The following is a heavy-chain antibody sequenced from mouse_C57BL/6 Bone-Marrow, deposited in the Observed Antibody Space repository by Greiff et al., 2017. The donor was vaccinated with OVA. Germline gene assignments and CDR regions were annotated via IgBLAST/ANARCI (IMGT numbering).Heavy chain of an antibody. CDR1: GFNIKDDY. CDR3: TSNYPYWYFDV. V-gene: IGHV14-4*01. CDR2: IDPENGDT. J-gene: IGHJ1*03. D-gene: IGHD2-1*01. Sequence: EVKLMESGAELVRPGASVKLSCTASGFNIKDDYMHWVKQRPEQGLEWIGWIDPENGDTEYASKFQGKATITADTSSNTAYLQLSSLTSEDTAVYYCTSNYPYWYFDVWGTGTTVTVSS.